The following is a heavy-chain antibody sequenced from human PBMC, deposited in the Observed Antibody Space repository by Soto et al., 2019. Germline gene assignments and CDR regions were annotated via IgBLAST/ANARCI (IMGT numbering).Heavy chain of an antibody. CDR3: ARGPRYYDSSGYYLDY. CDR1: GGSFSGYY. CDR2: INHSGST. D-gene: IGHD3-22*01. Sequence: SETLSLTCAVYGGSFSGYYWSWSRQPPGKGLEWIGEINHSGSTNYNPSLKSRVTISVDTSKNQFSLKLSSVTAADTAVYYCARGPRYYDSSGYYLDYWGQGTLVTVSS. J-gene: IGHJ4*02. V-gene: IGHV4-34*01.